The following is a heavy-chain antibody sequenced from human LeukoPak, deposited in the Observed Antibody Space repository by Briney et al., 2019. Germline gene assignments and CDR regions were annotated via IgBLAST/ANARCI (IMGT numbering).Heavy chain of an antibody. CDR2: IYSGGST. D-gene: IGHD3-9*01. V-gene: IGHV3-53*01. CDR1: GFTVSSNY. Sequence: GGSLRLSCAASGFTVSSNYMSWVRQAPGKGLEWVSVIYSGGSTYYADSVKGRFTISRDNAKNSLYLQMNSLRAEDTAVYYCARDPNYDILTGYRNNAFDIWGQGTMVTVSS. J-gene: IGHJ3*02. CDR3: ARDPNYDILTGYRNNAFDI.